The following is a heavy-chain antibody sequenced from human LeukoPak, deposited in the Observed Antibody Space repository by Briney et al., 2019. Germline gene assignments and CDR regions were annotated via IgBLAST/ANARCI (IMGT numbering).Heavy chain of an antibody. V-gene: IGHV4-39*07. CDR3: ARPTYTSGSYWPDP. Sequence: SETLSLTCTVSGGSISSSSYYWGWIRQPPGKGLEWIGSIYYSGSTYYNPSLKSRVTISVDTSKNQFSLKLSSVTAADTAVYYCARPTYTSGSYWPDPWGQGTLVTVSS. D-gene: IGHD3-10*01. J-gene: IGHJ5*02. CDR2: IYYSGST. CDR1: GGSISSSSYY.